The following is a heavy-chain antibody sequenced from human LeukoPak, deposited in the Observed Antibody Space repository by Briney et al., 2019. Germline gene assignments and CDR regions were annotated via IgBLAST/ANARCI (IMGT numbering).Heavy chain of an antibody. D-gene: IGHD3-16*01. CDR3: ARVIYGYFDY. V-gene: IGHV1-18*01. CDR1: GYTFTSYG. Sequence: ASVKVSCKASGYTFTSYGISWVRQAPGQGLEWMGWISAYNGNTNYAQKLQVRVTMTTDTSTSTAYMDLRSMRSDDTAVSYCARVIYGYFDYWGQGTLVTVSS. CDR2: ISAYNGNT. J-gene: IGHJ4*02.